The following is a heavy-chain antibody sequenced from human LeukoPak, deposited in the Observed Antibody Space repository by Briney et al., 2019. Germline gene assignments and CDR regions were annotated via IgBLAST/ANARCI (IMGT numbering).Heavy chain of an antibody. J-gene: IGHJ4*02. V-gene: IGHV2-5*01. CDR1: GASISSYYW. CDR2: IFSNDDK. Sequence: TLSLTCSVSGASISSYYWSWIRQPPGKALEWLTLIFSNDDKRYSPSLRNRLTITKDTSKNQVVLTMTNMDPVDTATYYCAHTANSGWYEFDYWGQGTLVTVSS. CDR3: AHTANSGWYEFDY. D-gene: IGHD6-19*01.